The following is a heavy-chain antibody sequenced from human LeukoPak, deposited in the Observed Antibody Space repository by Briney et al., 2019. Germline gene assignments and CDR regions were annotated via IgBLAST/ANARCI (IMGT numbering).Heavy chain of an antibody. CDR3: VRRRAVGYDYWYFDL. V-gene: IGHV4-39*01. D-gene: IGHD3-16*01. CDR2: IYYSGNT. J-gene: IGHJ2*01. Sequence: PSETLSLTCTVSGGSISSSSYYWGWIRQPPGKGLEWIGSIYYSGNTYYNPSLKSRVTISVDTSKNQFSLKLSSVTAADTAVYYCVRRRAVGYDYWYFDLWGRGTLVTVSS. CDR1: GGSISSSSYY.